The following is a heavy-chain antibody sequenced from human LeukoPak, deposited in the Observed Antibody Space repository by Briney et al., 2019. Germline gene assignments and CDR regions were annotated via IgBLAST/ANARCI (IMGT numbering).Heavy chain of an antibody. Sequence: PGGSLRLSCAASGFTFSSYAMHWVRQAPGKGLEWVAVISYDGSNKYYADSVKGRFTFSRDNSKDTLYLQMNSLRAADTAVYYCAKNGGSESYPPFDCWGQGTLVTVSS. CDR3: AKNGGSESYPPFDC. CDR1: GFTFSSYA. V-gene: IGHV3-30-3*02. J-gene: IGHJ4*02. D-gene: IGHD3-10*01. CDR2: ISYDGSNK.